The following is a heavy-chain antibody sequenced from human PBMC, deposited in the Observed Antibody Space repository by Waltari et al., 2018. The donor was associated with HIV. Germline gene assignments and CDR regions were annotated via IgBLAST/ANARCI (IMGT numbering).Heavy chain of an antibody. D-gene: IGHD3-3*01. V-gene: IGHV4-38-2*01. J-gene: IGHJ2*01. CDR2: ASHSGVT. CDR1: GYSINTDYY. Sequence: QVHLQESGPGLVKPSETLSLTCVVSGYSINTDYYWGWIRQPPGKGLEWIGSASHSGVTFHNASLKSRATISLDRSKNQVSLKVISVTAADTAVYFCARAGVVPALFDLWGRGTLVTVSS. CDR3: ARAGVVPALFDL.